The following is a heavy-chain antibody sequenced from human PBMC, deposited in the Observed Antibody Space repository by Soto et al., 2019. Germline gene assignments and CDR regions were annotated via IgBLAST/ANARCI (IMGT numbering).Heavy chain of an antibody. J-gene: IGHJ4*02. CDR2: ISGSGGST. CDR3: AKDSPKFQPLLFYYFDY. V-gene: IGHV3-23*01. CDR1: GFTFSSYA. D-gene: IGHD2-21*02. Sequence: EVQLLESGGGLVQPGGSLRLSCAASGFTFSSYAMSWVRQAPGKGLEWVSAISGSGGSTYYADSVKGRFTISRDNSKNPLYLPMNSLRAEETAGYYCAKDSPKFQPLLFYYFDYWGQGTLVTVSS.